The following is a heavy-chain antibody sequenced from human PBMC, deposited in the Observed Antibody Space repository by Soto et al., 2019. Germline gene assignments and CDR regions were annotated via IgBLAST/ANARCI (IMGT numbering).Heavy chain of an antibody. D-gene: IGHD4-4*01. Sequence: PWWSLRLSCSASVFTFSSYGMHWVRQAPGKGLEWVAVISYDGSNKYYADSVKGRFTISRDNSKNTLYLQMNSLRAEDTAVYYCAKDRPLSNQGGAGMDVWGQGTTVTVSS. CDR1: VFTFSSYG. J-gene: IGHJ6*02. CDR3: AKDRPLSNQGGAGMDV. V-gene: IGHV3-30*18. CDR2: ISYDGSNK.